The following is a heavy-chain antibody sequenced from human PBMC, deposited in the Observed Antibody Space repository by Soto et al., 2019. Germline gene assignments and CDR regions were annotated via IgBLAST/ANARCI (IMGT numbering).Heavy chain of an antibody. CDR3: ARAAQELIAAAGTGDY. Sequence: QVQLVESGGGVVQPGRSLRLSCAASGFTFSSYGMHWVRQAPGKGLEWVAVIWYDGSNKYYADSVKGRFTISRDNSKNPLYLQMNSLRAEDTAVYYCARAAQELIAAAGTGDYWGQGTLVTVSS. V-gene: IGHV3-33*01. J-gene: IGHJ4*02. D-gene: IGHD6-13*01. CDR2: IWYDGSNK. CDR1: GFTFSSYG.